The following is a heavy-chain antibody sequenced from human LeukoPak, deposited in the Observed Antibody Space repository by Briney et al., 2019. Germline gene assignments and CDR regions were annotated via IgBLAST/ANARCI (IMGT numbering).Heavy chain of an antibody. Sequence: GGSLRLSCAASGFTFSSYAMSWVRQAPGKGLEWVSAVSGSGGSTYYADSVKGRFTISRDNSKNTLYLQINSLRAEDTAVYYCAKDGRYCSSTSCYNANFDYWGQGTLVTVSS. CDR3: AKDGRYCSSTSCYNANFDY. J-gene: IGHJ4*02. CDR2: VSGSGGST. CDR1: GFTFSSYA. D-gene: IGHD2-2*01. V-gene: IGHV3-23*01.